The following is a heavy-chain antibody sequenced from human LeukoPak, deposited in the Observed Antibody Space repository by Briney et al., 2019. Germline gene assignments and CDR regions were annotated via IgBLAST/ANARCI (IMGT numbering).Heavy chain of an antibody. CDR3: AKVRYYDGRGEIDY. V-gene: IGHV3-23*01. J-gene: IGHJ4*02. Sequence: GGSLRLSCAASGFTFSSCGMSWVRQAPGKGLEWVSAISGSGGSTYYADSVKGRFTISRDNSKNTLYLQMNSLRAEDTAVYYCAKVRYYDGRGEIDYWGQGTLVTVSS. CDR1: GFTFSSCG. D-gene: IGHD3-22*01. CDR2: ISGSGGST.